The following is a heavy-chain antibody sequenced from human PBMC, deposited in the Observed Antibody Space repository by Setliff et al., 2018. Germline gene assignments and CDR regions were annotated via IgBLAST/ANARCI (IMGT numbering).Heavy chain of an antibody. D-gene: IGHD1-26*01. J-gene: IGHJ3*02. CDR3: ARWGESSGRPDWRAFDI. CDR2: VGYNGNT. V-gene: IGHV4-59*01. Sequence: SETLSLTCTVSGGSINNYHWNWIRQPPGKGLEWIGYVGYNGNTHYNPSLNSRVTMSVDTSKNQFSLKLTSVSAADTAVYYCARWGESSGRPDWRAFDIWGQGTMVTVSS. CDR1: GGSINNYH.